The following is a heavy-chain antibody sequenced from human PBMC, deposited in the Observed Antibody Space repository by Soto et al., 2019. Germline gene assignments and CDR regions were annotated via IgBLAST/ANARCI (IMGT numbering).Heavy chain of an antibody. CDR2: ISPSETA. CDR1: GGSIISFY. CDR3: AREFPGALERSRAFDR. J-gene: IGHJ3*01. D-gene: IGHD1-1*01. V-gene: IGHV4-4*07. Sequence: SETLSLTCTVSGGSIISFYGSWVRQSAGKGLEWIGRISPSETATYNPSLKSRVTMSADMSSNQFSLNLNSVTAADSAVYFCAREFPGALERSRAFDRWGQGIMVTVSS.